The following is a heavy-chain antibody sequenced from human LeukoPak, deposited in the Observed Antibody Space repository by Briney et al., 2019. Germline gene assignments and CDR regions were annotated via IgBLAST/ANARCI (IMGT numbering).Heavy chain of an antibody. CDR2: IKQDGSEK. CDR1: GFTFSSYW. Sequence: GGSLRLSCAASGFTFSSYWMSWVRQAPGKGLEWVANIKQDGSEKYYVDSVKGRFTISRDNAKNSLYLQMNSLRAEDTAVYYRARDTLGYSSGWLDYWGQGTLVTVSS. J-gene: IGHJ4*02. D-gene: IGHD6-19*01. CDR3: ARDTLGYSSGWLDY. V-gene: IGHV3-7*01.